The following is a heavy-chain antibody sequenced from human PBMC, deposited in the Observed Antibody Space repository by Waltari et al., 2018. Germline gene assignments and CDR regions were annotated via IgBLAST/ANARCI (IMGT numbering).Heavy chain of an antibody. J-gene: IGHJ6*03. CDR3: AKDPWGDYGEDFYYYKDV. CDR2: ISGSGGTT. V-gene: IGHV3-23*01. D-gene: IGHD4-17*01. CDR1: GFTFSSYA. Sequence: EVQLLESGGDLVQPGGSLRLSCAASGFTFSSYAMTWVRQAPGKGLEWVSTISGSGGTTYYTDSVKGRFTISRDNSKNTLYLQMNSLRAEDTAVYYCAKDPWGDYGEDFYYYKDVWGKGTTVTVSS.